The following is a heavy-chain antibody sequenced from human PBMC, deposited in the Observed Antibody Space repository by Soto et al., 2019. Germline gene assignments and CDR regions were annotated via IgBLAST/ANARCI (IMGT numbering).Heavy chain of an antibody. CDR1: GNPFSGYF. D-gene: IGHD1-7*01. V-gene: IGHV1-2*02. J-gene: IGHJ4*02. CDR2: VNPNSGGT. Sequence: DSVQVSCKASGNPFSGYFFLWVRQAPGQGLEWVGSVNPNSGGTYYAQKYRGRVTMTWSASISTAYMDLWNLRSDDAAVDYCAQGNSRITVDWGQGTRVTVVS. CDR3: AQGNSRITVD.